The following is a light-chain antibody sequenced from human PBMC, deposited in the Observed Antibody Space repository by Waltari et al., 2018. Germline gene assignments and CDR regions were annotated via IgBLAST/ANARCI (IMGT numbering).Light chain of an antibody. Sequence: QSVLTQAPSVSAAPGQTVTISCSGTTPNIGNNYVSWYQQLPGAAPKIVIYEDNRRPSGRPDRFSGAKSGATATLGITGLQTGDDADYYCGSWDSSLGIGVLGGGTRLTVL. CDR2: EDN. V-gene: IGLV1-51*01. CDR3: GSWDSSLGIGV. CDR1: TPNIGNNY. J-gene: IGLJ3*02.